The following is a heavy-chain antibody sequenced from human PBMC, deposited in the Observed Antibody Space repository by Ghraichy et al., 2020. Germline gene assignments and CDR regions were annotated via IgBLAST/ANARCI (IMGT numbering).Heavy chain of an antibody. Sequence: ASVKVSGKASGYTFTGYYMHWVRQAPGQGLEWMGWINPNSGGTNYAQKFQGRVTMTRDTSISTAYMELSRLRSDDTAVYYCARDKEIAAAGPYWYFDLWGRGTLVTVSS. CDR1: GYTFTGYY. CDR2: INPNSGGT. D-gene: IGHD6-13*01. J-gene: IGHJ2*01. CDR3: ARDKEIAAAGPYWYFDL. V-gene: IGHV1-2*02.